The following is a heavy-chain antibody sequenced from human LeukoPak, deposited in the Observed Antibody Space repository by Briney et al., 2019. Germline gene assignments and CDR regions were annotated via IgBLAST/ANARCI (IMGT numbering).Heavy chain of an antibody. CDR1: GFIFSDYS. Sequence: PGGSLRLSCAASGFIFSDYSMNWVRQAPGKGLEWVSSISSHSSYIYYADSVKGRFTISRDNAKNSLFLQMNSLRAEDMAVYYCASASDNGGNHDAFDIWGQGTMVTVSS. D-gene: IGHD2-8*01. CDR2: ISSHSSYI. V-gene: IGHV3-21*01. J-gene: IGHJ3*02. CDR3: ASASDNGGNHDAFDI.